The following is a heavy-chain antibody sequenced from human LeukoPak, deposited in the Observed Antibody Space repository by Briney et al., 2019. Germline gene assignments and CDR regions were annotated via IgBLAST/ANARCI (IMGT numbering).Heavy chain of an antibody. J-gene: IGHJ5*01. D-gene: IGHD4-23*01. CDR1: GYSIASGYY. CDR2: IYHTGTA. Sequence: KPSETLSLTCGVSGYSIASGYYWGWIRQPPGKGLEWIGSIYHTGTAYYNPSLQSRVTISVDTSKNQFSLKLTSMTATDTGFYYCARGNLFDSWGQGTLVTVSS. CDR3: ARGNLFDS. V-gene: IGHV4-38-2*01.